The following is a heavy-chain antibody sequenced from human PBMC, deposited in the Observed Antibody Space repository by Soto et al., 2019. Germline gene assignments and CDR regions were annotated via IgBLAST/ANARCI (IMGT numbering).Heavy chain of an antibody. V-gene: IGHV4-59*08. CDR3: ARHSKKTGDFDYYYGMDV. CDR1: GGSMCPYY. J-gene: IGHJ6*02. D-gene: IGHD7-27*01. Sequence: PSETLSLTCTVSGGSMCPYYWSWIRQSPGKGLEWIANIYYRGNTNYNPSLESRVTISIDTSKNQFSLRLNSLTAADTAVYYCARHSKKTGDFDYYYGMDVWGQGTTVTVSS. CDR2: IYYRGNT.